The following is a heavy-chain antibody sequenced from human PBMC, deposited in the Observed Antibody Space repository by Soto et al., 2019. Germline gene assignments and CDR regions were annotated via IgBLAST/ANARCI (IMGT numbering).Heavy chain of an antibody. J-gene: IGHJ6*02. D-gene: IGHD6-19*01. V-gene: IGHV3-30*03. CDR2: ISYDGSYK. Sequence: QVQLAESGGGVVQPGRSLRLSCAASGYTFSSHGMHWVRQAPGKGLEWVAVISYDGSYKHYADSVKGRFTISRDNSKNTLYVQMNSLRAEDTAVYYCATDRRYGSGFGVMDVWGQGTTVTVAS. CDR3: ATDRRYGSGFGVMDV. CDR1: GYTFSSHG.